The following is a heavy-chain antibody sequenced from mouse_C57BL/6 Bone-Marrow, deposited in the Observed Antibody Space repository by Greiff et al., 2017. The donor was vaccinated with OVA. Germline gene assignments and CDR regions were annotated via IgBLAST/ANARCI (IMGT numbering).Heavy chain of an antibody. V-gene: IGHV8-8*01. CDR3: ARPHYGSSYEWFAY. Sequence: QVTLKECGPGILQPSQTLSLTCSFSGFSLSTFGMGVGWIRQPSGKGLEWLAHIWWDDDKYYNPALKSRLTISKDTSKNLVFLKIANVDTADTATYYCARPHYGSSYEWFAYWGQGTLVTVSA. D-gene: IGHD1-1*01. CDR1: GFSLSTFGMG. CDR2: IWWDDDK. J-gene: IGHJ3*01.